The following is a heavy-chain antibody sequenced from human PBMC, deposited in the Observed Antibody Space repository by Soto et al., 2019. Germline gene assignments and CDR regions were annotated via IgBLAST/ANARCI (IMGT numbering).Heavy chain of an antibody. J-gene: IGHJ5*02. CDR1: GGSIITTSYY. D-gene: IGHD6-13*01. V-gene: IGHV4-39*07. CDR3: AREDSSSWYWFDP. CDR2: LYYSGST. Sequence: NPSETLSLTCTVSGGSIITTSYYWAWIRQPPGKGLQWIGSLYYSGSTYYNPSLKSRVTISVDTSKNQFSLKLSSVTAADTAVYYCAREDSSSWYWFDPWGQGTLVTVSS.